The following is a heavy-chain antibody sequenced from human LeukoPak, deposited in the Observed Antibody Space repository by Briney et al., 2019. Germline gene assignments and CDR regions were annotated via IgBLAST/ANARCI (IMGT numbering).Heavy chain of an antibody. D-gene: IGHD2-21*01. V-gene: IGHV3-23*01. Sequence: PGGSLRLSCAASGFTFSSYAMSWGRPAPGKGLEWVSAISGSGGSTYYADSVKGRFTISRDNSKNTLYLQMNSLRAEDTAVYYCAKDMIVADYYFDYWGQGTLVTVSS. CDR2: ISGSGGST. CDR3: AKDMIVADYYFDY. CDR1: GFTFSSYA. J-gene: IGHJ4*02.